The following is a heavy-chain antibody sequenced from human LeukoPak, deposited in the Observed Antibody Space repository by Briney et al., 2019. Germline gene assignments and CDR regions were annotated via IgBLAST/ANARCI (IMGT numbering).Heavy chain of an antibody. Sequence: GGSLRLSCAASGFTFSNAWMSWVRQAPGKGLEWVGSIKSKTDGGTTDYAAPVKGRFTISRDDSKNTLYLQMNSLRAEDTAVYYCARSGGTTSSWYWLLGYGMDVWGQGTTVTVSS. J-gene: IGHJ6*02. D-gene: IGHD6-13*01. CDR2: IKSKTDGGTT. CDR3: ARSGGTTSSWYWLLGYGMDV. V-gene: IGHV3-15*01. CDR1: GFTFSNAW.